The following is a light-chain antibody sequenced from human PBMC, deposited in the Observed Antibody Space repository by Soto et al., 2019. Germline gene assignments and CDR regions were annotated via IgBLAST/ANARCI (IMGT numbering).Light chain of an antibody. Sequence: QSALTPPPSVSGSPGQSVAISCTGTSSDVGSSNGVSWYQQPPGAAPKLMIYDVTNRPSGVPDRFSGSKSGNTASLTISGLQAEDEADYYCSSYTSSSTYVFGTGTKVTVL. CDR2: DVT. CDR1: SSDVGSSNG. CDR3: SSYTSSSTYV. J-gene: IGLJ1*01. V-gene: IGLV2-18*02.